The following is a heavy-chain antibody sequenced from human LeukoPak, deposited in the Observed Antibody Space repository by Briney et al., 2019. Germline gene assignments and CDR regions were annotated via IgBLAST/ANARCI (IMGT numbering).Heavy chain of an antibody. CDR2: IYYSGSP. D-gene: IGHD1-26*01. Sequence: PSETLSLTCAVSGGSISSYYWNWIRQPPGKGLEWIGEIYYSGSPKYNPSLKSRLTISVDTSKNQFSLELRFVTSADTAVYYCASGSHPLNWFDPWGQGTLVTVSP. J-gene: IGHJ5*02. CDR1: GGSISSYY. CDR3: ASGSHPLNWFDP. V-gene: IGHV4-59*01.